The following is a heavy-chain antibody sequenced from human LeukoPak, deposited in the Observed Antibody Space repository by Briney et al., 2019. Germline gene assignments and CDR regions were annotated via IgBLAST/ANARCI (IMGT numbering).Heavy chain of an antibody. V-gene: IGHV3-7*01. CDR3: VRGAYYAAY. Sequence: GGSLRLSCVASGFTLSDYWMSWVRQTPGKGLEWVANIKQDGSEKNYVGSVKGRFNIFRDNVKNGLYLQMNSLRVGDTGTYHCVRGAYYAAYWGQGTLVTVSS. J-gene: IGHJ4*02. CDR1: GFTLSDYW. D-gene: IGHD2/OR15-2a*01. CDR2: IKQDGSEK.